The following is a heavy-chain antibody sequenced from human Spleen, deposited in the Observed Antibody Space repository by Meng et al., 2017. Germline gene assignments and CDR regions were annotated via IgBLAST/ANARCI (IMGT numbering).Heavy chain of an antibody. Sequence: GGSLRLSCAASGFTFSSYGMHWVRQAPGKGLEWVAVIWYDGTNKYYADSVKGRFNVSRDNSKNTPYLQINSLRAEDTAVYYCAREGDCSGGGCYLGIDYYYGMDVWGQATTATVSS. D-gene: IGHD2-15*01. V-gene: IGHV3-33*01. CDR1: GFTFSSYG. CDR2: IWYDGTNK. J-gene: IGHJ6*02. CDR3: AREGDCSGGGCYLGIDYYYGMDV.